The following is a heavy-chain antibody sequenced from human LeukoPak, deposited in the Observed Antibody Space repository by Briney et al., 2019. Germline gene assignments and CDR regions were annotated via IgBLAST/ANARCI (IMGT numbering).Heavy chain of an antibody. J-gene: IGHJ5*02. Sequence: GGSLRLSCTASGFTFCDYAMSWVRQAPGKGLEWVGFIRSKAYGGTTEYAASVKGRFTISRDDSKSIAYLQMNSLKTEDTAVYYCTRDPSYYYDSSGYNWFDPWGQGTLVTVSS. CDR2: IRSKAYGGTT. CDR3: TRDPSYYYDSSGYNWFDP. D-gene: IGHD3-22*01. CDR1: GFTFCDYA. V-gene: IGHV3-49*04.